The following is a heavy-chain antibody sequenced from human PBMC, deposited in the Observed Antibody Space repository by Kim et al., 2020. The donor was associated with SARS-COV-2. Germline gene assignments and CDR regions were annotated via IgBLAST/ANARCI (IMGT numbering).Heavy chain of an antibody. D-gene: IGHD3-3*01. CDR3: ARGPYYDFWSGYYFDY. V-gene: IGHV1-69*13. J-gene: IGHJ4*02. CDR2: IIPIFGTA. Sequence: SVKVSCKASGGTFSSYAISWVRQAPGQGLEWMGGIIPIFGTANYAQKFQGRVTITADESTSTAYMELSSLRSEDTAVYYCARGPYYDFWSGYYFDYWGQGTLVTVSS. CDR1: GGTFSSYA.